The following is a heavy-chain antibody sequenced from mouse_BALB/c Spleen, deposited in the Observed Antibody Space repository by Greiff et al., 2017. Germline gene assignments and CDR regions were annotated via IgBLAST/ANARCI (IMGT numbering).Heavy chain of an antibody. CDR3: NARGLRAGWDD. Sequence: VQLQQSGAELVRSGASVKLSCTASGFNIKDYYMHWVKQRPEQGLEWIGWIDPENGDTEYAPKFQGKATMTADTSSNTAYLQLSSLTSEDTGVKYWNARGLRAGWDDWGQGNLVTDS. V-gene: IGHV14-4*02. CDR2: IDPENGDT. J-gene: IGHJ3*01. CDR1: GFNIKDYY. D-gene: IGHD2-4*01.